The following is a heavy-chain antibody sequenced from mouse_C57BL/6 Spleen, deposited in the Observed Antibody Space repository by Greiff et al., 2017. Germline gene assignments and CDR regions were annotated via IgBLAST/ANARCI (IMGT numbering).Heavy chain of an antibody. CDR2: ISSGGSYT. J-gene: IGHJ2*01. CDR1: GFTFSSYG. CDR3: ARHGEQGQGYFGY. D-gene: IGHD3-3*01. Sequence: EVHLVESGGDLVKPGGSLKLSCAASGFTFSSYGMSWVRQTPDKRLEWVATISSGGSYTYYPDSVKGRFTISRDNAKNTLYLQMSRLKSEDTAMYYCARHGEQGQGYFGYRGKGATLSVAS. V-gene: IGHV5-6*01.